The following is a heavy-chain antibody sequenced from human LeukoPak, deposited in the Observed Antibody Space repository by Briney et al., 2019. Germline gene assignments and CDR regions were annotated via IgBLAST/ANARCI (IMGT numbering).Heavy chain of an antibody. V-gene: IGHV3-23*01. J-gene: IGHJ4*02. CDR1: GFTFSSYA. CDR2: ISGSGGGT. Sequence: GGSLRLSCAASGFTFSSYAMSWVRQAPEKGPEWVSTISGSGGGTYYADSVKGRFTISRDDSKNTLYLQMNSLRAEDTAVYYCVKDLGRYRNNCFDYWGQGTPVTVSS. CDR3: VKDLGRYRNNCFDY. D-gene: IGHD1-26*01.